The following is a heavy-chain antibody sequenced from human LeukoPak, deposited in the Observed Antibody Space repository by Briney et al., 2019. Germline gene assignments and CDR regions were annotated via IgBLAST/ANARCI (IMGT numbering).Heavy chain of an antibody. V-gene: IGHV3-74*01. CDR1: GFTFSSYW. CDR2: INSDGSST. J-gene: IGHJ5*02. CDR3: ARGPKTYVWSGGFDP. D-gene: IGHD3-16*01. Sequence: GGSLRLSCAASGFTFSSYWMHWVRQAPGKGLVWVSRINSDGSSTSYADSVKGRFTTSRDNAKNTLYLQMNSLRAEDTAVYYCARGPKTYVWSGGFDPWGQGTLVTVSS.